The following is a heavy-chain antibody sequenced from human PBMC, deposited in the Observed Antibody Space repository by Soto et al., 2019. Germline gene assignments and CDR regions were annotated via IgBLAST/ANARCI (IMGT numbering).Heavy chain of an antibody. CDR3: ARDLDSRSWFDP. D-gene: IGHD6-13*01. V-gene: IGHV1-69*13. J-gene: IGHJ5*02. Sequence: SVKVSCKASGGTFSSYAISWVRQAPGQGLEWMGGIIPIFGTANYAQKFQGRVTITADESTSTAYMELSSLRSEDTAVYYCARDLDSRSWFDPWRQGTLLTVSS. CDR1: GGTFSSYA. CDR2: IIPIFGTA.